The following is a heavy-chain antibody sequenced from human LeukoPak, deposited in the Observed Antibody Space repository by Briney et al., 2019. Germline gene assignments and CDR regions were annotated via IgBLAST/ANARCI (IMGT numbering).Heavy chain of an antibody. CDR3: ARDSYSIQLWPTGYNWFDP. V-gene: IGHV1-69*13. J-gene: IGHJ5*02. Sequence: ASVKVSCKASGGTFSSYAIGWVRQAPGQGLEWMGGIIPIFGTANYAQKFQGRVTITADESTSTAYMELSSLRSEDTAVYYCARDSYSIQLWPTGYNWFDPWGQGTLVTVSS. D-gene: IGHD5-18*01. CDR2: IIPIFGTA. CDR1: GGTFSSYA.